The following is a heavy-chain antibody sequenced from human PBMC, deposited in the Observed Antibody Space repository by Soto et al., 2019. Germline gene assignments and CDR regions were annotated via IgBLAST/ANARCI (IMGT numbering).Heavy chain of an antibody. Sequence: GGSLRLSCAASGFTFSSYGMHWVRQAPGKGLEWVAVIWYDGSNKYYADSVKGRFTISRDNSKNTLYLQMNSLRAEDTAVYYCARGGLFEYSSPDLAVAGDYYYYGMDVWGQGTTVTVSS. CDR2: IWYDGSNK. CDR1: GFTFSSYG. J-gene: IGHJ6*02. D-gene: IGHD6-19*01. CDR3: ARGGLFEYSSPDLAVAGDYYYYGMDV. V-gene: IGHV3-33*01.